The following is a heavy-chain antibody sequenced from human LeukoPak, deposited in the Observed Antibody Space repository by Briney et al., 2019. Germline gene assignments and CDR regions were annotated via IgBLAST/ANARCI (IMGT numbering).Heavy chain of an antibody. V-gene: IGHV4-39*07. CDR1: GGSISSGDYY. Sequence: SETLSLTCTVSGGSISSGDYYWSWIRQPPGKGLERIGEINHSGSTNYNPSLKSRVTISVDTSKNQFSLKLSSVTAADTAVYYCARAHGYCSSTSCPPPLGLDYWGQGTLVTVSS. CDR3: ARAHGYCSSTSCPPPLGLDY. J-gene: IGHJ4*02. D-gene: IGHD2-2*03. CDR2: INHSGST.